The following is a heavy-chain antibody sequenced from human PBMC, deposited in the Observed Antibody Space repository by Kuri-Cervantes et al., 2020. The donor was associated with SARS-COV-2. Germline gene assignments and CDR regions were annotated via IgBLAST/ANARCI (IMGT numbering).Heavy chain of an antibody. CDR2: ISGSGGNT. CDR1: GFTFSSYA. CDR3: AKNPVPAAIRFDY. V-gene: IGHV3-23*01. D-gene: IGHD2-2*01. J-gene: IGHJ4*02. Sequence: GESLKISCAASGFTFSSYAMSWVRQAPGKGLEWVSAISGSGGNTYYADSVKGRFTISRDNSKNTLYPQMNSLRAEDTAVYYCAKNPVPAAIRFDYWGQGTLVTVSS.